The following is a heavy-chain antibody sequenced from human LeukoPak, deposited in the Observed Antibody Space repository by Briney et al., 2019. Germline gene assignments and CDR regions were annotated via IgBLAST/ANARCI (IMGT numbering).Heavy chain of an antibody. D-gene: IGHD6-13*01. Sequence: GGSLRLSCAASGFTFSSFGMHWVRQAPGKGLKWVAIISSDGSNEYYADSVKGRFSISRDNSRNTLYLRTNSLRAEDTAIYYCTRIGYSSSWSGDYWGQGTLVTVSS. CDR1: GFTFSSFG. CDR3: TRIGYSSSWSGDY. V-gene: IGHV3-30-3*01. CDR2: ISSDGSNE. J-gene: IGHJ4*02.